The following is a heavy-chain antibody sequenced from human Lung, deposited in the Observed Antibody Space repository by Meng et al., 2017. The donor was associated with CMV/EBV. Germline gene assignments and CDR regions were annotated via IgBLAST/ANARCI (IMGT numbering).Heavy chain of an antibody. D-gene: IGHD2-2*01. J-gene: IGHJ6*02. CDR1: GYTFTTYD. Sequence: SVXVSXXSSGYTFTTYDINWVRQATGQGLEWMGWMNPNSGNTGYAQKFQGRVTLTRVTSISTAYMELSSLTSDDAAVYYCARTRIEVEPDGRKIKYYNYGMDVWGQGTXVTVSS. CDR3: ARTRIEVEPDGRKIKYYNYGMDV. CDR2: MNPNSGNT. V-gene: IGHV1-8*01.